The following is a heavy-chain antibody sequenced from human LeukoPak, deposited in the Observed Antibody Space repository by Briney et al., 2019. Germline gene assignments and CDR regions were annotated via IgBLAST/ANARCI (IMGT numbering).Heavy chain of an antibody. CDR1: GGSISSYY. CDR2: IYYSGST. D-gene: IGHD3-10*01. J-gene: IGHJ3*02. Sequence: SETLSLTCTVSGGSISSYYWSWIRQPPGKGLEWIGYIYYSGSTNYNPSLKTRVTISVDTSKKQFSLKLSSVTAADTAVYYCARIWFGEPPYTFDIWGQGTMVTVSS. CDR3: ARIWFGEPPYTFDI. V-gene: IGHV4-59*01.